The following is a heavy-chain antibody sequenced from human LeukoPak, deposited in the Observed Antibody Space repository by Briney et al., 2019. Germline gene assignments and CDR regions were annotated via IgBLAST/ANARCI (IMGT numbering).Heavy chain of an antibody. CDR1: GFTFSSCA. CDR2: ISYDGSNK. J-gene: IGHJ4*02. Sequence: GGSLRLSCAASGFTFSSCAMHWVRQAPGKGLEWVAVISYDGSNKYYADSVKGRFTISRDNSKNALYLQMNSLRAEDTAVYYCARVYASSSWYRLDYWGQGTLVTVSS. D-gene: IGHD6-13*01. V-gene: IGHV3-30*04. CDR3: ARVYASSSWYRLDY.